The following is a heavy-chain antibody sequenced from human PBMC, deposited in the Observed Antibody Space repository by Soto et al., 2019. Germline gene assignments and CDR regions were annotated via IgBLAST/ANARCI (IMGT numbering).Heavy chain of an antibody. CDR2: FIPVFGTR. Sequence: QVQLVQSGAEVKMPGSSVKVSCKASGGSFRNDAISWVRQAPGQGLEWMGSFIPVFGTRNYAQRFKGRVAITADESTSISYIDLTSLTSEDTAIYYCARGPSYNKGIYYGMDVWGPGTTVIVSS. CDR3: ARGPSYNKGIYYGMDV. V-gene: IGHV1-69*12. D-gene: IGHD3-10*01. CDR1: GGSFRNDA. J-gene: IGHJ6*02.